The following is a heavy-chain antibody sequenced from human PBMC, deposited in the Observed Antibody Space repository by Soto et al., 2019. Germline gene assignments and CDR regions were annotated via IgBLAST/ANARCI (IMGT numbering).Heavy chain of an antibody. CDR3: ARESGYSYGYLYYYYGMDV. Sequence: SETLSLTCAVSGYSITSGYYWGWIRQPPGKGLEWMGTIHHTGGTYYNPSLKSRVSMSIDTSKNQFSLRLSSVTAADTAVYYCARESGYSYGYLYYYYGMDVWGQGTTVTVSS. CDR2: IHHTGGT. D-gene: IGHD5-18*01. CDR1: GYSITSGYY. J-gene: IGHJ6*02. V-gene: IGHV4-38-2*02.